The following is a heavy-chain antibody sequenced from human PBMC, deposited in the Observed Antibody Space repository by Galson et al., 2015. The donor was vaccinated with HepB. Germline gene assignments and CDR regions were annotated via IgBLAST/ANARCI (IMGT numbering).Heavy chain of an antibody. V-gene: IGHV6-1*01. CDR3: TRDLSMRFDY. Sequence: CAIPGDSVSSNSAAWNWIRQSPSRGLEWLGRTFYRSMWKNDYEIFVSGRITINPDTSENQFSLQLNSVTPEDTAVYYCTRDLSMRFDYWGQGTMVTVSS. CDR2: TFYRSMWKN. J-gene: IGHJ4*02. CDR1: GDSVSSNSAA. D-gene: IGHD2/OR15-2a*01.